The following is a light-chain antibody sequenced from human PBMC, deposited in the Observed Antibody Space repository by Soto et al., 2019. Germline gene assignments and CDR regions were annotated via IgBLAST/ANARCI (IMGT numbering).Light chain of an antibody. V-gene: IGKV1-5*03. CDR3: QHYNSFPYT. CDR1: ESISMW. J-gene: IGKJ2*01. CDR2: KAS. Sequence: DIQMTQSPSTLSASVGARVTITCRASESISMWLAWFQQRPGKAPKLLIYKASTLVSGVPSRFSGSGSGTEFTLTIWSLQPDDFAIYYCQHYNSFPYTFGQGTKVDI.